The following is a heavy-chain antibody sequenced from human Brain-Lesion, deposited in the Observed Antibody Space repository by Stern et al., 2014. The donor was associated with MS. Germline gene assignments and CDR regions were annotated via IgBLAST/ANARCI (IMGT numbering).Heavy chain of an antibody. CDR2: INPNTGGT. Sequence: VQLVESGAEVKKPGASVKVSCKTSGYIFTGYYIHWVRKAPGQGLEWMAWINPNTGGTNNAQKFQGRVTMSRDTSISTAYVELSSLTSDDTAVYYCARDQRGITIFGVVTDYYYLGMDVWGQGTTVTVSS. CDR3: ARDQRGITIFGVVTDYYYLGMDV. J-gene: IGHJ6*02. V-gene: IGHV1-2*02. CDR1: GYIFTGYY. D-gene: IGHD3-3*01.